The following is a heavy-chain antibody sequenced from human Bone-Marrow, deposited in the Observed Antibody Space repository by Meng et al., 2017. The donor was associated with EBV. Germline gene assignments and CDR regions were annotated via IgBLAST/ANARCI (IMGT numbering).Heavy chain of an antibody. D-gene: IGHD6-13*01. CDR1: CGSFSGYY. CDR2: INHSGST. J-gene: IGHJ4*02. V-gene: IGHV4-34*01. Sequence: QVQLQEWGAGLLKPSGTLFLTCAVYCGSFSGYYWSWIRQPPGKGLEWIGEINHSGSTNYNPSLKSRVTISVDTSKNQFSLKLSSVTAADTAVYYCAREDRAGAGTLGYWGQGILVTVSS. CDR3: AREDRAGAGTLGY.